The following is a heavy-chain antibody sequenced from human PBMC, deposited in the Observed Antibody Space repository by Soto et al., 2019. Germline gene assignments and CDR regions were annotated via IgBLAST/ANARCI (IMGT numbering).Heavy chain of an antibody. CDR2: IIPILGIA. CDR1: GGTFSSYT. Sequence: QVQLVQSGAEVKKPGSSVKVSCKASGGTFSSYTISWVRQAPGQGLEWMGRIIPILGIANYAQKFQGRVTITADKSTSTAYLAGSSMRSEDTAVYYCARGCSGGICDVVGAEYFQHWGQGTLVTVSS. CDR3: ARGCSGGICDVVGAEYFQH. V-gene: IGHV1-69*02. J-gene: IGHJ1*01. D-gene: IGHD2-15*01.